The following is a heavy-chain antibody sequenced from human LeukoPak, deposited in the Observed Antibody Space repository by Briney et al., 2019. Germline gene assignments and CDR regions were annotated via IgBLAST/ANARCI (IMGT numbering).Heavy chain of an antibody. CDR2: IPGGGTST. CDR3: AKDGCSSCYHWDAFDI. D-gene: IGHD2-2*01. V-gene: IGHV3-23*01. CDR1: GFTFSSYA. Sequence: GGSLRLSCAASGFTFSSYALSWVRQAPGEGLEWVSGIPGGGTSTHYADSVKGRFTISRDNSKYTLYLQMNSLRAEDTAVYYCAKDGCSSCYHWDAFDIWGQGTMVTVSS. J-gene: IGHJ3*02.